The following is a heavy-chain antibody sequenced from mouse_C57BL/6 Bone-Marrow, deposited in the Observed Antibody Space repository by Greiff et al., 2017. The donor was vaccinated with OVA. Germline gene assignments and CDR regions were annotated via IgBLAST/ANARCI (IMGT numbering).Heavy chain of an antibody. CDR2: IWGDGST. D-gene: IGHD2-2*01. J-gene: IGHJ3*01. CDR1: GFSLTSYG. CDR3: ASSTMVTTRAWFAY. Sequence: VQLVESGPGLVAPSQSLSITCTVSGFSLTSYGVSWVRQPPGKGLEWLGVIWGDGSTNYHSALISRLSISKANSKSQVFLKLNSLQTDDTATYYCASSTMVTTRAWFAYWGQGTLVTVSA. V-gene: IGHV2-3*01.